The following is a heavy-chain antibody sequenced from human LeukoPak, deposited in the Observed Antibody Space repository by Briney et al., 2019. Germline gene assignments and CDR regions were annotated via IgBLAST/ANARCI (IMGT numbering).Heavy chain of an antibody. Sequence: GGSLRLSCSASGFTFSSYAMHWVRQAPGKGLEYVSAISSNGGSTYYADSVKGRFTISRDNSKNTLYPQMSSLRAEDTAVYYCVRQRITMVRGVISYYGMDVWGKGTTVTVSS. CDR2: ISSNGGST. V-gene: IGHV3-64D*06. J-gene: IGHJ6*04. CDR1: GFTFSSYA. CDR3: VRQRITMVRGVISYYGMDV. D-gene: IGHD3-10*01.